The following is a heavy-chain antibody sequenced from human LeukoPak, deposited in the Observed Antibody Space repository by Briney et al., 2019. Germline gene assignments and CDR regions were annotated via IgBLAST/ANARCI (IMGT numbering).Heavy chain of an antibody. D-gene: IGHD5-18*01. CDR2: IYYTGSI. V-gene: IGHV4-39*07. Sequence: SETLSLTCTVSGVSISSSNSYWGWIRQPPGKGLEWIGYIYYTGSIYYNPSLKSRVTMSVDTSKNQFSLKLSSVTAVDTAVYYCAKTDSYGYVHDYWGQGTLVTVSS. CDR3: AKTDSYGYVHDY. J-gene: IGHJ4*02. CDR1: GVSISSSNSY.